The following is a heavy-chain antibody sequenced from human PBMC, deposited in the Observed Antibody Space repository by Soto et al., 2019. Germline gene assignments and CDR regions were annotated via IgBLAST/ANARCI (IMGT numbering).Heavy chain of an antibody. CDR1: GFMFSSYG. CDR2: LWYDGSNK. CDR3: ARDADYGGNSAPFGI. J-gene: IGHJ3*02. Sequence: GGSLRLSCAASGFMFSSYGMHWVRQAPGKGLQWVAGLWYDGSNKNYADSVKGRFTISRDSSKNTVYLQMNILRAEDTAVYYCARDADYGGNSAPFGIWGQGTMVTV. D-gene: IGHD4-17*01. V-gene: IGHV3-33*01.